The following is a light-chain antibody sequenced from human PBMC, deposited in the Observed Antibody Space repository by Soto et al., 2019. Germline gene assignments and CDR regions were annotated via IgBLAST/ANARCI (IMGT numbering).Light chain of an antibody. CDR2: DAS. CDR1: QTVSSY. V-gene: IGKV3-20*01. Sequence: EIVLTQSPTTLSLSTGERATLSCRASQTVSSYLLWYQQKPGQAPRLLIYDASNRASGTPARFSGSGSGTEFTLIISSLQSEDFAVYYCQQYGTSPPLTFGGGTKVDIK. J-gene: IGKJ4*01. CDR3: QQYGTSPPLT.